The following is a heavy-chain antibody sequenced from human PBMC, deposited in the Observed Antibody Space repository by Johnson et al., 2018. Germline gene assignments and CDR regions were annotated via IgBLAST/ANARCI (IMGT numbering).Heavy chain of an antibody. J-gene: IGHJ6*02. V-gene: IGHV3-30*18. Sequence: QVQLVESGGGVVQXGRSLRLXCAASGFTFRNYGIHWVRQAPGKGLEWVAVISYDGSNKYYADSAKGRFPISRDNSKTTLYLQMNSLRAEDTAVYYCAKDRAYCSSSSCYIVYYGMDVWGQGTTVTVSS. CDR2: ISYDGSNK. D-gene: IGHD2-2*02. CDR3: AKDRAYCSSSSCYIVYYGMDV. CDR1: GFTFRNYG.